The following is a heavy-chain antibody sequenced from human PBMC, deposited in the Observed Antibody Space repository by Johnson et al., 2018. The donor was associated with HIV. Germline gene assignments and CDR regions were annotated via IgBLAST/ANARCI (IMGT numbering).Heavy chain of an antibody. J-gene: IGHJ3*02. Sequence: VQLVESGGGLIQPGGSLRLSCAASGFTFDDYAMHWVRQAPGKGLEWVSGISWNSGSIGYADSVKGRFSISRDNAKNSLYLQMNSLRAEDTAVYYCVCLRAWTFDIWGPGTMVIVSS. CDR2: ISWNSGSI. V-gene: IGHV3-9*01. CDR1: GFTFDDYA. CDR3: VCLRAWTFDI. D-gene: IGHD3-10*01.